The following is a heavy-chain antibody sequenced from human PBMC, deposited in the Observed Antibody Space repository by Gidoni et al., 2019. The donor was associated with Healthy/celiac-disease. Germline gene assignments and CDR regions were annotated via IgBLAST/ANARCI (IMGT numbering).Heavy chain of an antibody. J-gene: IGHJ4*02. CDR3: ARRVGYCSSTSCYDGYFDY. D-gene: IGHD2-2*01. CDR2: IYPGDSDT. V-gene: IGHV5-51*01. Sequence: EVQLVQSGAEVKKPGESLKISCKGSGYSFTSYWIGWVRQMPGKGLEWMGIIYPGDSDTRYSPSFQGQVTISADKSISTAYLQWSSLKASDTAMYYCARRVGYCSSTSCYDGYFDYWGQGTLVTVSS. CDR1: GYSFTSYW.